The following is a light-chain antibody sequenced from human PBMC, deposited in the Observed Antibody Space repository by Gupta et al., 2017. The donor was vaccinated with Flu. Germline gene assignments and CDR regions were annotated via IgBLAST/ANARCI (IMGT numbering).Light chain of an antibody. J-gene: IGKJ1*01. CDR1: QSVSSSY. CDR3: QQYGSSQWT. CDR2: GAS. V-gene: IGKV3-20*01. Sequence: IVLPPSPGTLSLSPGERATLSCRASQSVSSSYLAWYQQKPGQAPRLLIYGASSRATGIPDRFSGSGSGTDFTLTISRLEPEDFAVYYCQQYGSSQWTFGQGTKVEIK.